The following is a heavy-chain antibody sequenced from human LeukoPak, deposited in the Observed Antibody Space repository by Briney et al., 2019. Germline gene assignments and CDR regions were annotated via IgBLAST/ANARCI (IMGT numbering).Heavy chain of an antibody. CDR1: GFTFSNAW. D-gene: IGHD3-9*01. V-gene: IGHV3-15*01. CDR3: TVNYDILTGYYARGI. J-gene: IGHJ3*02. CDR2: IKSKTDGGTT. Sequence: GGSLRLSCAASGFTFSNAWMSWVRQAPGKGLEWVGRIKSKTDGGTTDYAAPVKGRFTISRDDSKNTLYLQMNSLKTEDTAVYYCTVNYDILTGYYARGIWGQGTMVTVPS.